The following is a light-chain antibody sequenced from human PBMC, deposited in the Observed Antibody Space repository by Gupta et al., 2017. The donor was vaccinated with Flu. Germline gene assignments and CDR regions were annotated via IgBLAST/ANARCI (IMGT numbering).Light chain of an antibody. J-gene: IGKJ4*01. V-gene: IGKV3-20*01. CDR1: QSVSSSY. CDR2: GAS. Sequence: GTLALFPGERATLSCRASQSVSSSYLAWYQQKPGRAPRLLIFGASSRATGIPDRFRGSGSGTDFTLTISRLEPEDFAVYYCQQYSSSPLTFGGGTKVEIK. CDR3: QQYSSSPLT.